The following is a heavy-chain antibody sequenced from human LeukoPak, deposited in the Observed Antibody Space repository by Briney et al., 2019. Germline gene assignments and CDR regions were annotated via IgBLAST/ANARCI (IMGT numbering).Heavy chain of an antibody. V-gene: IGHV3-30*02. CDR2: IRYDGSNK. CDR3: AHLYVWGSYRYLFDY. CDR1: GFTFSSYA. Sequence: GGSLRLSCAASGFTFSSYAMSWVRQAPGKGLEWVAFIRYDGSNKYYADSVKGRFTISRDNSKNTLYLQMNSLRAEDTAVYYCAHLYVWGSYRYLFDYWGQGTLVTVSS. J-gene: IGHJ4*02. D-gene: IGHD3-16*02.